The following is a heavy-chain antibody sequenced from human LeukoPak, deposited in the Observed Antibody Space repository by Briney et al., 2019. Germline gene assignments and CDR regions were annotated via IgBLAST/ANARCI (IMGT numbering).Heavy chain of an antibody. CDR1: GYTFTSYG. CDR3: ARDRKVVYYGSRSHFDP. D-gene: IGHD3-10*01. Sequence: GASVKVSCKASGYTFTSYGISWVRQAPGQGLEWMGWISAYNGNTNYAQKLQGRVTMTTDTSTSTAYMELRSLRSDDTAVYYCARDRKVVYYGSRSHFDPWGQGTLVTVSS. V-gene: IGHV1-18*01. CDR2: ISAYNGNT. J-gene: IGHJ5*02.